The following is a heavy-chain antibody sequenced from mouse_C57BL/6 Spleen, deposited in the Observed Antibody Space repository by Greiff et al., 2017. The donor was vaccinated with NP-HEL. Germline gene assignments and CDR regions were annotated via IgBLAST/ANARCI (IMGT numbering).Heavy chain of an antibody. CDR3: ARGGLRREFDY. Sequence: QVQLQQSGAELARPGASVKLSCKASGYTFTSYGISWVKQRTGQGLEWIGEIYPRSGNTYYNEKFKGKATLTADKSSSTAYMELRSLASEDSAVYFCARGGLRREFDYWGQGTTLTVSS. J-gene: IGHJ2*01. D-gene: IGHD2-4*01. CDR2: IYPRSGNT. CDR1: GYTFTSYG. V-gene: IGHV1-81*01.